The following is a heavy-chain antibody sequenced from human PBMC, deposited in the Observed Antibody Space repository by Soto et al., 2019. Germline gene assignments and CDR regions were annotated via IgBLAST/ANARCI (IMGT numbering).Heavy chain of an antibody. J-gene: IGHJ5*02. V-gene: IGHV4-34*01. CDR1: GWFFSGYY. Sequence: SGTLFPPFAVFGWFFSGYYWSWIRPPPGKGLEWIGEINHSGSTNYNPSLKSRVTISVDTSKNQFSLKLSSVTAADTAVYYCAISPKGITGQRGNWFDPWGQGTLVTVSS. CDR2: INHSGST. CDR3: AISPKGITGQRGNWFDP. D-gene: IGHD1-20*01.